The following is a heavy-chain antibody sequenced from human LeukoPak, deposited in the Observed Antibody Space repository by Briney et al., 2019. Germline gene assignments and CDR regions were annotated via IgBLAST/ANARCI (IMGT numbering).Heavy chain of an antibody. CDR3: SRGTNTMALVWFDP. D-gene: IGHD3-10*01. Sequence: SETLSLTCTVSGGSISTYYWSWIRQPPGKGLEWIGEINHSGSTNYNPSLKSRVTISVDTSKNQFSLKLSSVTAADTAVYYCSRGTNTMALVWFDPWGQGTLVTLSS. CDR2: INHSGST. CDR1: GGSISTYY. J-gene: IGHJ5*02. V-gene: IGHV4-34*01.